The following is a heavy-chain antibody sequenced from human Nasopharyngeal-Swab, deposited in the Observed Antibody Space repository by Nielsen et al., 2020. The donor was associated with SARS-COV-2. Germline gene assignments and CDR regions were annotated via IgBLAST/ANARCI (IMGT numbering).Heavy chain of an antibody. CDR3: AATYYDILTAPFDRYFDL. V-gene: IGHV3-48*02. J-gene: IGHJ2*01. CDR1: GFIFSHCS. Sequence: GESLKISCASSGFIFSHCSMTWVRQAPGPGLEWISYISSSSSTIYYADSVKGRFTISRDNAKNSLYLQMNSLRDEDTAVYYCAATYYDILTAPFDRYFDLWGRGTLVTVSS. CDR2: ISSSSSTI. D-gene: IGHD3-9*01.